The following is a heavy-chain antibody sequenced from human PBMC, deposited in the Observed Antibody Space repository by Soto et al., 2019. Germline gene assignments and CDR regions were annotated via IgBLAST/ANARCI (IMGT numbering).Heavy chain of an antibody. J-gene: IGHJ4*02. CDR2: MNPNSGNT. V-gene: IGHV1-8*01. CDR1: GYTFTSYD. CDR3: ARGLRVLRYFDCLFIYDFDY. D-gene: IGHD3-9*01. Sequence: ASVKVSCKASGYTFTSYDINWVRQATGQGLEWMGWMNPNSGNTGYAQKFQGRVTMTRNTSISTAYMELSSLRSEDTAVYYCARGLRVLRYFDCLFIYDFDYCDKETLVTLSS.